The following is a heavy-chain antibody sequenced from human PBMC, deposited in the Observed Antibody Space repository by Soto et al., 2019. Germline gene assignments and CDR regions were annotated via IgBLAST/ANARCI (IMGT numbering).Heavy chain of an antibody. J-gene: IGHJ5*02. Sequence: PSETLSLTCTVSGGSISSYYWSWIRQPPGKGLEWIGNIYYSGSTNYNPSLKSRVTISVDTSKNQFSLKLRSVTAADTAVYYCARELGYCSGNICYSGWFDPWGQGTPVTVS. CDR3: ARELGYCSGNICYSGWFDP. CDR2: IYYSGST. D-gene: IGHD2-15*01. V-gene: IGHV4-59*01. CDR1: GGSISSYY.